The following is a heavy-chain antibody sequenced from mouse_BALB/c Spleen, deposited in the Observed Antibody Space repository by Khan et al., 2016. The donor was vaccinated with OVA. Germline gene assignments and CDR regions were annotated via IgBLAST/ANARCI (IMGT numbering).Heavy chain of an antibody. Sequence: VQLQQSGAELMKPGASVKISCKATGYTFSGYWLEWVKQRPGHGLEWIGEILPGSGSRNYNEKFKGKATFTADISSKTTYMQLSSLTSEDSAVYYVARVNYGSRDYIDYWGQGTTLTVSS. CDR2: ILPGSGSR. J-gene: IGHJ2*01. CDR3: ARVNYGSRDYIDY. CDR1: GYTFSGYW. V-gene: IGHV1-9*01. D-gene: IGHD1-1*01.